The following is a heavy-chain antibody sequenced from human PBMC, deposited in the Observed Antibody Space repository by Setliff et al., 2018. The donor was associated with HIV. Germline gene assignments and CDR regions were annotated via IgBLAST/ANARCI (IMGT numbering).Heavy chain of an antibody. J-gene: IGHJ1*01. V-gene: IGHV1-46*01. Sequence: ASVKVSCKASGYAFTSYYMHWVRQAPGQGLEWMGIINPSGGSTSYAQKFQGRVTMTRDTSTSTVYMELSSLRSEDTAVYYCARIGWHDNYFDSWGQGSLVTVSS. D-gene: IGHD3-3*01. CDR3: ARIGWHDNYFDS. CDR2: INPSGGST. CDR1: GYAFTSYY.